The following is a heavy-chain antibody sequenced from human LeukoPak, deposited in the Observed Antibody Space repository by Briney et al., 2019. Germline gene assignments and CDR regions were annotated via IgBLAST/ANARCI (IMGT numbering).Heavy chain of an antibody. CDR2: IYYSGST. CDR1: GGSISSYY. Sequence: SETLSLTCTVSGGSISSYYWSWIRQPPGKGLEWIGYIYYSGSTNYNPSLKSRVTISVDTSKNQFSLKLSSVTAADTAVYYCARDGLYDSSPYWGQGTLVTVSS. J-gene: IGHJ4*02. V-gene: IGHV4-59*01. D-gene: IGHD3-22*01. CDR3: ARDGLYDSSPY.